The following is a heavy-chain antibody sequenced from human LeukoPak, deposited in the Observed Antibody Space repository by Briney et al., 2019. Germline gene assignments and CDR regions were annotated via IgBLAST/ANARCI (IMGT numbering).Heavy chain of an antibody. V-gene: IGHV3-23*01. CDR1: GFTFNSYA. J-gene: IGHJ4*02. CDR2: ISGSGIDT. CDR3: AKTGVGSYSSSWYDY. D-gene: IGHD6-13*01. Sequence: QAGGSLRLSCAASGFTFNSYAMCWVRQAPGKGLEWISCISGSGIDTFYADSVKGRFTISRDNSKNTLYLQMNSLRAEDTAVYYCAKTGVGSYSSSWYDYWGQGTLVTVSS.